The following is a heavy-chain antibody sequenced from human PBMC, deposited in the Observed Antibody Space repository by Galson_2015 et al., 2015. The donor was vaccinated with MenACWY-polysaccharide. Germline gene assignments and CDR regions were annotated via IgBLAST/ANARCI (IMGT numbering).Heavy chain of an antibody. CDR2: IGRNSGTI. J-gene: IGHJ6*02. Sequence: SLRLSCAASGFTFGDSAMHWVRQAPGKGLEWVSGIGRNSGTIEYVDSVKGRFTISRDNAKNSLYLQMNSLRAEDTALYYCAREQGDYWGAGMDSMDVWGQGTTVTVSS. CDR3: AREQGDYWGAGMDSMDV. D-gene: IGHD7-27*01. V-gene: IGHV3-9*01. CDR1: GFTFGDSA.